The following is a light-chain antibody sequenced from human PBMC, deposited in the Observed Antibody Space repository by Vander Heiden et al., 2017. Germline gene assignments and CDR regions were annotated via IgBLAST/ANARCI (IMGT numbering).Light chain of an antibody. CDR2: KDS. CDR1: ALPKQY. V-gene: IGLV3-25*03. Sequence: SYELTQPPSVSVSPGQTARNTCAGDALPKQYAFCYQQTPAQAPVLLIYKDSERPSGIPVRFSGSSSGTTVTLTISGVQAEDEADYYCQSADSSGNYVVFGGGTKLTVL. J-gene: IGLJ2*01. CDR3: QSADSSGNYVV.